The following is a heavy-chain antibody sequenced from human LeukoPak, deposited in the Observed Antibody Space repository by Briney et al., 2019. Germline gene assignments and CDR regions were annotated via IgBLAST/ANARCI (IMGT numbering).Heavy chain of an antibody. CDR2: IYYSGST. D-gene: IGHD3-22*01. J-gene: IGHJ4*02. CDR1: GGSISSSSYY. V-gene: IGHV4-39*02. CDR3: AREPEFDSSGYYSDY. Sequence: SETLSLTCTVSGGSISSSSYYWGWLRQPPGKGLEWIGSIYYSGSTYYNPSLKSRVTISVDTSKNQFSLKLSSVTAADTAVYYCAREPEFDSSGYYSDYWGQGTLVTVSS.